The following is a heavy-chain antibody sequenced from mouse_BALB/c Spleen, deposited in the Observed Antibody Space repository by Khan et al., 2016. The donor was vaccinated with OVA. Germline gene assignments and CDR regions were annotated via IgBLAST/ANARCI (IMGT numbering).Heavy chain of an antibody. CDR1: GYTFTDYV. V-gene: IGHV1-77*01. CDR2: IYPGSGTN. Sequence: QVQLQQSGPELMKPGTSVNISCKASGYTFTDYVINWVKQRTGQGLEWIGEIYPGSGTNYYNEKFKGKATLTADKSSNTAYMQLSSLTSEDSAVYFCAKSYASWFAYWGQGTLVTVSA. J-gene: IGHJ3*01. D-gene: IGHD1-1*01. CDR3: AKSYASWFAY.